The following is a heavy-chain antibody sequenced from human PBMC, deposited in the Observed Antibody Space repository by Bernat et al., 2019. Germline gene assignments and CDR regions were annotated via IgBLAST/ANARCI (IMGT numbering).Heavy chain of an antibody. D-gene: IGHD3/OR15-3a*01. CDR2: IKSKSDYGTR. J-gene: IGHJ4*02. V-gene: IGHV3-15*01. CDR1: GFAFSDAW. Sequence: EVQLVESGGGLVKPGQSLRISCVGSGFAFSDAWMSWVRQAPGKGLEWVGRIKSKSDYGTRDFAAPVKGRVALSRDDSEKTVYLQMNSLRTEDTAVYYCAAGTGKSDLDFWGQGILVTVSS. CDR3: AAGTGKSDLDF.